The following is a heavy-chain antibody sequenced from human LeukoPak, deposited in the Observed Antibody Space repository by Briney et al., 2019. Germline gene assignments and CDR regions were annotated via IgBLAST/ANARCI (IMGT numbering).Heavy chain of an antibody. D-gene: IGHD3-22*01. V-gene: IGHV1-69*13. CDR3: ARDGYYDSSGYPDRHYFDY. CDR2: IIPIFGTA. J-gene: IGHJ4*02. Sequence: ASVKVSCKASGGTFSSYAISWVRQAPGQGLEWMGGIIPIFGTANYAQKFQGRVTITADESTSTAYMELGSLRSEDTAVYYCARDGYYDSSGYPDRHYFDYWGQGTLVTVSS. CDR1: GGTFSSYA.